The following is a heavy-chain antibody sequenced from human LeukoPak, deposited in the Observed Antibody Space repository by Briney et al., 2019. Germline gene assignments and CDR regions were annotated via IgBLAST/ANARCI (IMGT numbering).Heavy chain of an antibody. J-gene: IGHJ6*03. CDR2: IYYSGST. CDR1: GGSISSGGYY. D-gene: IGHD2-15*01. V-gene: IGHV4-31*03. CDR3: ARESPTHCSSTSCYRGYCSGGSCRRWGDYYYYYMDV. Sequence: SQTLSLTCTVSGGSISSGGYYWSWIRQHPGKGLEWIGYIYYSGSTYYNPSLKSRVTISVDTSKNQFSLKLSSVTAADTAVYYCARESPTHCSSTSCYRGYCSGGSCRRWGDYYYYYMDVWGKGTTVTVSS.